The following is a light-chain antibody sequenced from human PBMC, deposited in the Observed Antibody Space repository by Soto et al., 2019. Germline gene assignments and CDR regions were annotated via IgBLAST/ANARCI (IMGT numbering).Light chain of an antibody. CDR1: QSVSSSY. CDR3: QQYGSSLSIT. Sequence: EIVMTQSPATLSLSPGEGSTLSCMAIQSVSSSYLAWYQQKPGQAPRLLIYGASSRATGIPDRFSGSGSGTDFTLTISRLEPEDFAVYYCQQYGSSLSITFGQGTRLEIK. V-gene: IGKV3-20*01. CDR2: GAS. J-gene: IGKJ5*01.